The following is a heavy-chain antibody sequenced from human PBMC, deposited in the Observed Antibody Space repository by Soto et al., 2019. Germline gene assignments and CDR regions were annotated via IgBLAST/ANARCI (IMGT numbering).Heavy chain of an antibody. CDR2: IYHSGST. CDR3: ARVAAAGMNGNWFDP. D-gene: IGHD6-13*01. Sequence: SETLSLTCAVSSGSISSSNWWSWVRQPPGKGLEWIGEIYHSGSTNYNPSLKSRVTISVDKSKNQFSLKLSSVTAADTAVYYCARVAAAGMNGNWFDPWGQGTLVTVS. CDR1: SGSISSSNW. J-gene: IGHJ5*02. V-gene: IGHV4-4*02.